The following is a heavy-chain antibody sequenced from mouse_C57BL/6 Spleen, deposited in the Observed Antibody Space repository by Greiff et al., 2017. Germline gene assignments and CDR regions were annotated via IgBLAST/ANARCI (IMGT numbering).Heavy chain of an antibody. CDR2: IYPNSGST. V-gene: IGHV1-64*01. Sequence: QVQLQQPGAELVKPGASVKLSCKASGYTFTSYWMHWVKQRPGQGLEWIGMIYPNSGSTNYNEKFKSKATLTVDTSSSTAYMQLSSLTSEDSAVYCCASLDDDYGRCLASGCWGQGTSVTFSS. CDR1: GYTFTSYW. J-gene: IGHJ4*01. D-gene: IGHD1-1*01. CDR3: ASLDDDYGRCLASGC.